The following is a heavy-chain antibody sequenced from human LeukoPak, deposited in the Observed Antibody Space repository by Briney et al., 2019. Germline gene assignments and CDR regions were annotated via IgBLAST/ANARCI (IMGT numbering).Heavy chain of an antibody. CDR3: AKDTVGATFAGAFDI. CDR1: GFIFNDYA. Sequence: GRSLRLSCAASGFIFNDYAMHWVRQAPGKGLEWVSGISWSSGSIGYADSVKGRFTISRDNAKSSLYLQMNSLRAEDMALYYCAKDTVGATFAGAFDIWGRGTMVTVSS. CDR2: ISWSSGSI. V-gene: IGHV3-9*03. J-gene: IGHJ3*02. D-gene: IGHD1-26*01.